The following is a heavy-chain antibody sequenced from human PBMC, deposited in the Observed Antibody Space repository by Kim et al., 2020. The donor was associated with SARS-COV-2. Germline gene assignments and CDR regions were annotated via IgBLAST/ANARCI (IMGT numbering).Heavy chain of an antibody. D-gene: IGHD2-8*02. V-gene: IGHV5-51*01. CDR3: ARPRGWGKGYYYYGMDV. CDR2: IYPGDSDT. J-gene: IGHJ6*02. Sequence: GESLKISCKGSGYSFTSYWIGWVRQMPGKGLEWMGIIYPGDSDTRYSPSFQGQVTVSADKSISTAYLQWSSLKASDTAMYYCARPRGWGKGYYYYGMDVWGQGTTVTVSS. CDR1: GYSFTSYW.